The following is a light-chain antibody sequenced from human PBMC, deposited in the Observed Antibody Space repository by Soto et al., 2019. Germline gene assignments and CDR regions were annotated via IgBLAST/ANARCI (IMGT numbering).Light chain of an antibody. CDR2: DVS. CDR3: CSYAGTFYV. J-gene: IGLJ1*01. CDR1: SSDVGGYNS. V-gene: IGLV2-11*01. Sequence: QSALTQPASVSGSPGQSITISCTGTSSDVGGYNSVSWYQQHPGKAPKLMIYDVSERPSGVPDRFSGSKSGNTASLTISGLQAEDEADYYCCSYAGTFYVFGTGTKVTVL.